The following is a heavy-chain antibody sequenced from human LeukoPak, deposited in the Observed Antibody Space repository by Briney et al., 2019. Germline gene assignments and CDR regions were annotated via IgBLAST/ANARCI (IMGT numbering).Heavy chain of an antibody. J-gene: IGHJ3*02. Sequence: GGSLRLSCAASGFTFSSYWISWVRQAPGKGLEWVANIKQDGSEKYYVDSVKGRFTISRDNAKNSLYLQMNSLRAEDTAVYYCARTSAFDIWGQGTMVTVSS. CDR2: IKQDGSEK. CDR3: ARTSAFDI. CDR1: GFTFSSYW. V-gene: IGHV3-7*01.